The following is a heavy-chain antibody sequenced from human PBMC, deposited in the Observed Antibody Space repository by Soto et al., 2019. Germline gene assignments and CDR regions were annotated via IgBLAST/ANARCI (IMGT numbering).Heavy chain of an antibody. V-gene: IGHV3-33*01. D-gene: IGHD2-8*01. Sequence: QVQLVESGGGVVQPGRSLRLSCAASGFTFSSYGMHWVRQAPGKGLEWVAVIWYDGSNKYYADSVKGRFTISRDNSKNTLYLQMNSLRAEDTAVYYCASGTNGGSDNYFDYWGQGTLVTVSS. CDR3: ASGTNGGSDNYFDY. J-gene: IGHJ4*02. CDR1: GFTFSSYG. CDR2: IWYDGSNK.